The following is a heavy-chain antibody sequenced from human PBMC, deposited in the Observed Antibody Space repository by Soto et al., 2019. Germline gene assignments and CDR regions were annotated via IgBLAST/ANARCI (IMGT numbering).Heavy chain of an antibody. V-gene: IGHV4-34*01. CDR1: GGSLSDYF. CDR3: ARGGISHWAYFYYMDV. D-gene: IGHD2-21*01. Sequence: SETLSLTCVVSGGSLSDYFWSWIRQPPGMALEWIGEINHLGSINYNPSLKSRVTMSVDTTKNQFSLTLNSVTAADTATYYCARGGISHWAYFYYMDVWDRGTTVTVSS. J-gene: IGHJ6*03. CDR2: INHLGSI.